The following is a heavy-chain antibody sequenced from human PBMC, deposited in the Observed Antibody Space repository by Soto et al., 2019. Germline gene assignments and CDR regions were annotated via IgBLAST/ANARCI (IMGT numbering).Heavy chain of an antibody. CDR3: ARVTSVVRGVIDGWLAP. CDR1: GGTFSSYA. V-gene: IGHV1-69*01. CDR2: IIPVYGQA. J-gene: IGHJ5*02. Sequence: QVPLVQSGAEVKKPGSSVTVSCKASGGTFSSYAIHWVRQAPEQGLEWMGGIIPVYGQAKYSQRFQGRVTITPDESTTTVYMELTSLTSQDTAVYYCARVTSVVRGVIDGWLAPWGHGSVVTVSS. D-gene: IGHD3-10*02.